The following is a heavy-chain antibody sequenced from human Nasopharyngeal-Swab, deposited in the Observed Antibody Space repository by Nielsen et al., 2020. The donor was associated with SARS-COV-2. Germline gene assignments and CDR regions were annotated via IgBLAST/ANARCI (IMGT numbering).Heavy chain of an antibody. CDR1: GAPFTGFY. CDR2: INHNEKT. CDR3: ARAGRVGDAFTGLDV. D-gene: IGHD1-26*01. V-gene: IGHV4-34*01. J-gene: IGHJ6*02. Sequence: SETLSLTCSVSGAPFTGFYWNWIPQPPGKGLEWIGEINHNEKTNNNPFLTSRVFMSIDTSNNRVSLRLSSVAASDTAVYYCARAGRVGDAFTGLDVWGQGTAVTVSS.